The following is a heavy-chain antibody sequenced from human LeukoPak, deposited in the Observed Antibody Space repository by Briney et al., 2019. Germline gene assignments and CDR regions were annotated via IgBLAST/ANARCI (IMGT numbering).Heavy chain of an antibody. Sequence: KPSETLSLTCTVSGGSISSYYWSRIRQPPGKGLEWLGYIYYSGSTNYNPSLKSRVTISVDTSKNQFSLKLSSVTAADTAVYYCARHHVEYYYDSSGYWNAFDIWGQGTMVTVSS. V-gene: IGHV4-59*08. J-gene: IGHJ3*02. D-gene: IGHD3-22*01. CDR1: GGSISSYY. CDR2: IYYSGST. CDR3: ARHHVEYYYDSSGYWNAFDI.